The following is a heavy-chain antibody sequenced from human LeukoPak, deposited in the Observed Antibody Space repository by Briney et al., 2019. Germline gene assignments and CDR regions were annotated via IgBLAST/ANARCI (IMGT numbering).Heavy chain of an antibody. CDR2: MNPNSGNT. CDR3: ARSRRGVRWRTLVNWYFDL. D-gene: IGHD4-23*01. Sequence: ASVKVSCKASGYTFTSYDINWVRQATGQGLEWMGWMNPNSGNTGYAQKFQGRVTMTRNTSISTAYMELSSLRSEDTAVYYCARSRRGVRWRTLVNWYFDLWGRGTLVTVSS. CDR1: GYTFTSYD. V-gene: IGHV1-8*01. J-gene: IGHJ2*01.